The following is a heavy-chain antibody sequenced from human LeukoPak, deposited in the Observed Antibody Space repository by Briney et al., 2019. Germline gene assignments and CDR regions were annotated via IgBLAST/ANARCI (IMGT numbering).Heavy chain of an antibody. CDR2: VSYTGST. CDR3: ARASTVTTWSLGY. J-gene: IGHJ4*02. Sequence: KASETLSLTCIVSGGSISNYHWSWIRQPPGKGLEWIGYVSYTGSTNCNPSLKSRVTMSVDTSKNQFSLSLSSVTAADTAMYYCARASTVTTWSLGYWGQGILVTVSS. D-gene: IGHD4-17*01. V-gene: IGHV4-59*01. CDR1: GGSISNYH.